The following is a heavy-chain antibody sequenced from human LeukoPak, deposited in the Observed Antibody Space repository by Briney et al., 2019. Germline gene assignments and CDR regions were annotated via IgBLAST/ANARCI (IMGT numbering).Heavy chain of an antibody. CDR1: GFTFSNYA. D-gene: IGHD2-21*02. Sequence: PGGSLRLSCAASGFTFSNYAMSWVRQAPGKGLEWVSGISGTSGTINYAAPAKGRFTISRDNSKNTLYLQMNSLRVDDMAVYYCAKRLGDPRAFDYWGQGPLVTVSS. V-gene: IGHV3-23*01. J-gene: IGHJ4*02. CDR3: AKRLGDPRAFDY. CDR2: ISGTSGTI.